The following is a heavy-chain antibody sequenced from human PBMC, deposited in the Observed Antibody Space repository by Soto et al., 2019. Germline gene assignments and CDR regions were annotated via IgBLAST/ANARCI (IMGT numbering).Heavy chain of an antibody. CDR1: GFTFSAYT. CDR2: LDPSSTYI. V-gene: IGHV3-21*02. Sequence: EVQLVESGGGLVKPGGSLRLSCAASGFTFSAYTMNWVRQAPGKGLEWVSSLDPSSTYIYYADSVKGRFTLSRDNAKNSLFLRLNSPRADGTALYYCVRGSYGDYDSWGQGTLVTVSS. J-gene: IGHJ5*01. CDR3: VRGSYGDYDS. D-gene: IGHD4-17*01.